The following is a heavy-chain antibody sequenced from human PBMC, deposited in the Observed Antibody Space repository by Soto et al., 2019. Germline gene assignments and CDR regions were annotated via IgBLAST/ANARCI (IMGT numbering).Heavy chain of an antibody. CDR2: INDRGSI. CDR1: GGSFSGYY. D-gene: IGHD3-9*01. J-gene: IGHJ2*01. Sequence: QVQLQQWGAGPLRPLETLSLTCGVSGGSFSGYYWAWIRQSPGKGLEWIGEINDRGSINYNPSLKSRVSISVDTSKNHYSLNLRSVTPADTAVYYCARERHDILTWPPWVWYFDLWDRGTLVTVSS. CDR3: ARERHDILTWPPWVWYFDL. V-gene: IGHV4-34*01.